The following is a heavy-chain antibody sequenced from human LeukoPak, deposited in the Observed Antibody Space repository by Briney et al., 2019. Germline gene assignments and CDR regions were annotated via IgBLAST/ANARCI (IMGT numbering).Heavy chain of an antibody. CDR1: GFTFNTYG. Sequence: GGSLRLSCAASGFTFNTYGMHWVRQAPGKGLEWVSSISSSSSYIYYADSVKGQFTISRDNAKNSLYLQMNSLRAEDTAVYYCASSIGGSQDYWGQGTLVTVSS. CDR2: ISSSSSYI. D-gene: IGHD3-10*01. V-gene: IGHV3-21*01. J-gene: IGHJ4*02. CDR3: ASSIGGSQDY.